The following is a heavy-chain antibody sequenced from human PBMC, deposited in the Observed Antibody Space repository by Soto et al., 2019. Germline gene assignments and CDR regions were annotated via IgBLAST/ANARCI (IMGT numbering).Heavy chain of an antibody. D-gene: IGHD1-1*01. CDR2: IHYTGST. Sequence: SETLSLTCTVSGGSMSRYYWTWIRQPPGKGLEWIGNIHYTGSTNYNPSLKSRVTILLGTSTSQFSLKVSSVTAADTAVYYCARDLTISSTDGPLDPWGPGTLVTVSS. CDR1: GGSMSRYY. V-gene: IGHV4-59*01. CDR3: ARDLTISSTDGPLDP. J-gene: IGHJ5*02.